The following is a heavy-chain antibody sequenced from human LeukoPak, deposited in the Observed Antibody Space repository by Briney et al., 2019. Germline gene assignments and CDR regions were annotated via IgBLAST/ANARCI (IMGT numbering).Heavy chain of an antibody. V-gene: IGHV3-21*01. D-gene: IGHD2-2*01. CDR3: ARERGYQLLSDAFDI. Sequence: GGSLRLSCAASGFTFSSYSMNWVRQAPGKGLEWVSSISSSSSYIYYADSVKGRFTISRDNAKNSLYLQTNSLRAEDTAVYYCARERGYQLLSDAFDIWGQGTMVTVSS. J-gene: IGHJ3*02. CDR2: ISSSSSYI. CDR1: GFTFSSYS.